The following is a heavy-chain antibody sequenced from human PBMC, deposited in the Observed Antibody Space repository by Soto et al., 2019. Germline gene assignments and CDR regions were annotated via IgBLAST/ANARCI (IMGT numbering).Heavy chain of an antibody. D-gene: IGHD1-26*01. Sequence: QVQLVQSGAEVKKPGASVKVSCKASGYTFTSYAMHWVRQAPGQRLEWMGWINAGNGNTKYSQRFQGRVTITRDTSASTAYMELSSLRSEDTAVYYCASSSGSYWQLDYWGQGTLVTVSS. J-gene: IGHJ4*02. CDR2: INAGNGNT. CDR3: ASSSGSYWQLDY. V-gene: IGHV1-3*01. CDR1: GYTFTSYA.